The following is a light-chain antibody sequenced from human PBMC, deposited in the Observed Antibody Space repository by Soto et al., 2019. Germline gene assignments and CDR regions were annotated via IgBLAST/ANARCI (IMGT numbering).Light chain of an antibody. V-gene: IGKV1-5*01. CDR2: DAS. CDR1: QSISSW. Sequence: DIQMTQSPSTLSASVGDRFTITCRAIQSISSWLAWYQQKPGKAPKLLIYDASSLESGVPSRFRGSGSGTEFTLTISSLQPDDFATYYCQQYNSYSQTFGQGTKVDIK. CDR3: QQYNSYSQT. J-gene: IGKJ1*01.